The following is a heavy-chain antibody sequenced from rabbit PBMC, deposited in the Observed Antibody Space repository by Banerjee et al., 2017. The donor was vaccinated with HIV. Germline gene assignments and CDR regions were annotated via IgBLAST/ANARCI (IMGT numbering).Heavy chain of an antibody. D-gene: IGHD1-1*01. CDR3: ARAGGFENYFNL. CDR1: GFSFSSSYW. CDR2: LYAGSGTT. V-gene: IGHV1S45*01. J-gene: IGHJ4*01. Sequence: QEQLEESGGDLVKPEGSLTLTCTASGFSFSSSYWIYWVRQAPGKGLEWIACLYAGSGTTYYASWAKGRFTISKTSSTTVTLQMTSLTAADTATYFCARAGGFENYFNLWGPGTLVTVS.